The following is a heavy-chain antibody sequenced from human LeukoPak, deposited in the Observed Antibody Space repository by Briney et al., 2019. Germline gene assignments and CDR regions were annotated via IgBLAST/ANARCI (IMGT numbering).Heavy chain of an antibody. J-gene: IGHJ4*02. Sequence: PGGSLRLSCLVSGFSFSDYAMSWVRRAPGKGLEWVSAITGSGQTKYYTDSVKGRFTISRDNSKNTPYLQMNSLRDADTGEYFFSKESRGVYGSFVYQWGQGTLVLVSS. CDR2: ITGSGQTK. V-gene: IGHV3-23*01. CDR3: SKESRGVYGSFVYQ. D-gene: IGHD3-10*01. CDR1: GFSFSDYA.